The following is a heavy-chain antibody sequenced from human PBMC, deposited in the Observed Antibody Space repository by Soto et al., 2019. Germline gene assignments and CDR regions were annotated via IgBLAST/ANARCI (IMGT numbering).Heavy chain of an antibody. CDR2: INPNSGGT. J-gene: IGHJ4*02. CDR1: GYTFTGHY. Sequence: GASVKVSCKASGYTFTGHYMHWVRQAPGQGLEWMGWINPNSGGTNYAQKFQGRVTMTRDTSISTAYMELSGLRSDDTAVYYCARAVYGYVWGSYRHSPFDSWGQGTLVTVSS. CDR3: ARAVYGYVWGSYRHSPFDS. D-gene: IGHD3-16*02. V-gene: IGHV1-2*02.